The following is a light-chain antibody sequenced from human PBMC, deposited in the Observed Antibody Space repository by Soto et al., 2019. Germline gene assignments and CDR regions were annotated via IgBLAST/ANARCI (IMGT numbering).Light chain of an antibody. J-gene: IGKJ1*01. V-gene: IGKV3-20*01. Sequence: EIVLTQSPGTLSLSRGERATLSCRASQSVSSSYLAWFQQKPGQAPRLLIYGASSRATGIPDRFSGSGSGTDFTLTISRLEPEDFAVYYCQQYGSSPNTFGQGTKV. CDR2: GAS. CDR1: QSVSSSY. CDR3: QQYGSSPNT.